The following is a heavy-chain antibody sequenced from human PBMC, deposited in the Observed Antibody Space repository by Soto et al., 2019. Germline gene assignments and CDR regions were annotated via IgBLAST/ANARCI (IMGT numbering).Heavy chain of an antibody. Sequence: GGSLRLSCAASGFNFNTYWMYWVRQAPGKGLEWVANIDTDGSRKNYVDSVKGRFIISRDNAKNSLFLQMNSLRADDTAVYYCARGPLLSQNSPHLDYWGQGTLVTVSS. CDR1: GFNFNTYW. D-gene: IGHD1-7*01. CDR2: IDTDGSRK. CDR3: ARGPLLSQNSPHLDY. J-gene: IGHJ4*02. V-gene: IGHV3-7*03.